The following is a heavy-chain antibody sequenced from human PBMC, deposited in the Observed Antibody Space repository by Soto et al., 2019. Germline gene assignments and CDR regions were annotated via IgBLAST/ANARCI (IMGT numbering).Heavy chain of an antibody. CDR3: ARAGYYDFWSGPADY. Sequence: PSETLSLTCTVSGGSISSYYWSWIRQPPGKGLEWIGYIYYSGSTNYNPSLKSRVTISVDTSKNQFSLKLSSVTAADTAVYYCARAGYYDFWSGPADYWGQGTLVTVSS. CDR1: GGSISSYY. D-gene: IGHD3-3*01. J-gene: IGHJ4*02. V-gene: IGHV4-59*01. CDR2: IYYSGST.